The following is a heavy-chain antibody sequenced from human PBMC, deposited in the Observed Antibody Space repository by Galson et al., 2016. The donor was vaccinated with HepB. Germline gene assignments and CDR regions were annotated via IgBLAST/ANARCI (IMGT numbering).Heavy chain of an antibody. V-gene: IGHV3-21*01. CDR3: ARVAAKESWGNTILGVVSNWFDP. D-gene: IGHD3-3*01. Sequence: GLEWVSSISSSSFFIYYADTVKGRFTISRDNANNSLYLQMNSLRAEDTAVYYCARVAAKESWGNTILGVVSNWFDPWGQGTLVTVSS. J-gene: IGHJ5*02. CDR2: ISSSSFFI.